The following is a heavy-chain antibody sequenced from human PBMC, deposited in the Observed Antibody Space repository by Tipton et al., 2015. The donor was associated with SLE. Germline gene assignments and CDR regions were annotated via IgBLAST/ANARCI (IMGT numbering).Heavy chain of an antibody. CDR3: AREGGGAIAFDY. CDR1: GFTFSSYT. J-gene: IGHJ4*02. Sequence: SLRLSCAASGFTFSSYTMNWVRQAPGKGLEWVSYISSNSSTIYYADSVKGRFTISRDNAKKSLYLQMNSLRAEDTAVYNCAREGGGAIAFDYWGQGTLVTVSS. V-gene: IGHV3-48*01. D-gene: IGHD3-16*02. CDR2: ISSNSSTI.